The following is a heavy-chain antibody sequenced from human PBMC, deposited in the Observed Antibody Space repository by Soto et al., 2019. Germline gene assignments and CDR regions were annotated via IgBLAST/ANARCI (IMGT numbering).Heavy chain of an antibody. Sequence: GGSLRLSCAASGFTFSSYGMHWVRQAPGKGLEWVAVIWYDGSNKYYADSVKGQVTISADKSISTAYLQWSSLKASDTAMYYCARLRDYIWGSSTDYYYYMDVWGKGTTVTVSS. CDR2: IWYDGSNK. V-gene: IGHV3-33*01. D-gene: IGHD3-16*01. J-gene: IGHJ6*03. CDR1: GFTFSSYG. CDR3: ARLRDYIWGSSTDYYYYMDV.